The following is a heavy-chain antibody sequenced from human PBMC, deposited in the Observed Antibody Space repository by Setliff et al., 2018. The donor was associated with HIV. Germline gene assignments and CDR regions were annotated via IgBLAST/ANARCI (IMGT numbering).Heavy chain of an antibody. CDR3: ARGYPGIAVAGLTYYYYYYMDV. V-gene: IGHV4-59*01. CDR1: GGSISSYY. J-gene: IGHJ6*03. CDR2: IYYSGST. D-gene: IGHD6-19*01. Sequence: PSETLSLTCTVSGGSISSYYWSWIRQPPGKGLEWIGYIYYSGSTNYNPSLKSRVTISVDTSKNQFSLKLSSVTAADTAVYYCARGYPGIAVAGLTYYYYYYMDVWGKGTTGTVS.